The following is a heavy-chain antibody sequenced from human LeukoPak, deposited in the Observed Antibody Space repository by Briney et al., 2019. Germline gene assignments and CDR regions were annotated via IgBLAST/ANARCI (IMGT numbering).Heavy chain of an antibody. CDR2: ISDSGDYT. Sequence: PGGSLRLSCAFSGFTFKRYAMSSARQAPGQGLEWVSVISDSGDYTSYADSVRGRFTISRDNSRNTLYLQMISLRPEDTTVYYCANDTSFGKYFTNGVCSPFDYWGQGTLVTVSS. V-gene: IGHV3-23*01. CDR1: GFTFKRYA. CDR3: ANDTSFGKYFTNGVCSPFDY. D-gene: IGHD2-8*01. J-gene: IGHJ4*02.